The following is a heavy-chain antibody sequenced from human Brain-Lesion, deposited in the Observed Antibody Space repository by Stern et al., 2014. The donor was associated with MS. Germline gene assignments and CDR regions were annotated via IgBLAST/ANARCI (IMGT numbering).Heavy chain of an antibody. V-gene: IGHV4-61*02. CDR1: GGSISSGGYY. J-gene: IGHJ6*02. CDR2: IFNSGST. Sequence: QVQLVQSGPGLVKPSQTLSLSCTVSGGSISSGGYYWSWIRQPAGKGLEWIGRIFNSGSTSYNPSLKSPVTLSIDTSKTQFPLRLTPRTAADTAVYYCARGRVVPGFQYYATDVWGQGTTVIVSS. D-gene: IGHD2-2*01. CDR3: ARGRVVPGFQYYATDV.